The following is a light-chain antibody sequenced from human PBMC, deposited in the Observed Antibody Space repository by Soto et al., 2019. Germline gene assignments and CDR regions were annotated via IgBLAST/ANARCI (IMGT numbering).Light chain of an antibody. V-gene: IGKV1-5*03. Sequence: DIQMTQSPSTLSGSVGDRVTITCRASQTISSWLAWYQQKAGKAAKLLIYKASTLKSGGPSRFNGSGSGTAFTLTISTLQPDDFATYYCQHYNSYSEALGQGTKV. J-gene: IGKJ1*01. CDR3: QHYNSYSEA. CDR1: QTISSW. CDR2: KAS.